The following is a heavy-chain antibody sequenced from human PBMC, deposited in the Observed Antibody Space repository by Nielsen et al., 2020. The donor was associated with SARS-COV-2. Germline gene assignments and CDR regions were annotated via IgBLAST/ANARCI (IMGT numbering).Heavy chain of an antibody. CDR3: AREYYDSSGYYL. CDR2: IYSGGST. V-gene: IGHV3-53*01. J-gene: IGHJ5*02. D-gene: IGHD3-22*01. Sequence: GESLKISCAASGFTFSDYYMSWIRQAPGKGLEWVSVIYSGGSTYYADSVKGRFTISRDNSKNTLYLQMNSLRAEDTAVYYCAREYYDSSGYYLWGQGTLVTVSS. CDR1: GFTFSDYY.